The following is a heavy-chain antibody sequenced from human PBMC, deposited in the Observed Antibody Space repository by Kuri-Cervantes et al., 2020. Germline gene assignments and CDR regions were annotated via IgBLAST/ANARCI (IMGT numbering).Heavy chain of an antibody. CDR3: ARDRMRYCSGGSCYPFDY. CDR2: ISAYNGNT. V-gene: IGHV1-18*04. CDR1: GYTFTGYY. D-gene: IGHD2-15*01. Sequence: ASVKVSCKASGYTFTGYYMHWVRQAPGQGLEWMGWISAYNGNTNYAQKLQGRVTMTTDTSTSTAYMELRSLRSDDTAVYYCARDRMRYCSGGSCYPFDYWGQGTLVTVSS. J-gene: IGHJ4*02.